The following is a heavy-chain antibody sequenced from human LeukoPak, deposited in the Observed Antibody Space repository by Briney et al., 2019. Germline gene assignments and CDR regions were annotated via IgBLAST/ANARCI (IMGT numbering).Heavy chain of an antibody. CDR1: GFTFDDYA. CDR2: ISWDGGST. CDR3: AKGPDGYGYYFDY. J-gene: IGHJ4*02. Sequence: GGSLRLSCAAFGFTFDDYAMHWVRQAPGKGLEWVSLISWDGGSTYYADSVKGRFTISRDNSKNSLYLQMNSLRTEDTALYYCAKGPDGYGYYFDYWGQGTLVTVSS. D-gene: IGHD5-24*01. V-gene: IGHV3-43*01.